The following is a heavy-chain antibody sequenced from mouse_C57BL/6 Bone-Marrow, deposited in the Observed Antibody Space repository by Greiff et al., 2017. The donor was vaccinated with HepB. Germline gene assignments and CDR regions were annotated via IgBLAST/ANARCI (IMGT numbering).Heavy chain of an antibody. J-gene: IGHJ2*01. Sequence: QVQLKESGAELVRPGASVTLSCKASGYTFTDYEMHWVKQTPVHGLEWIGAIGPETGGTAYNQKFKGKAILTADKSSSTAYMELRSLTSEDSAIYYCTRLRNWAGYWGQGATLTVSS. V-gene: IGHV1-15*01. CDR3: TRLRNWAGY. CDR2: IGPETGGT. CDR1: GYTFTDYE.